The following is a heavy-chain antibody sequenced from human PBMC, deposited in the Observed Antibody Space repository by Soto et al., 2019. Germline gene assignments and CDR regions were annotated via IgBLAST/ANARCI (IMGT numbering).Heavy chain of an antibody. Sequence: ASVKVSCKASGYTFTSYYMHWVRQAPGQGLEWMGIINPSGGSTSYAQKFQGRVTMTRDTSTSTVYMELSSLRSEDTAVYYCARDLTSSTYRSSWFYYFYWGQGTLVTVSS. J-gene: IGHJ4*02. CDR1: GYTFTSYY. V-gene: IGHV1-46*03. CDR2: INPSGGST. CDR3: ARDLTSSTYRSSWFYYFY. D-gene: IGHD6-13*01.